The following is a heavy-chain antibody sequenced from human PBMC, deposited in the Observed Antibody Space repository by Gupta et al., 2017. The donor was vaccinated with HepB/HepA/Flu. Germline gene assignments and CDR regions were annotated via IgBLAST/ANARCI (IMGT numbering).Heavy chain of an antibody. J-gene: IGHJ5*02. CDR1: GGSISSTNKY. CDR2: IRYSGNT. D-gene: IGHD1-7*01. CDR3: AREGNYREYS. Sequence: QLQLQESGPGLVKPSETLSLTCTVSGGSISSTNKYWAWIRQPPGKGLEWIGSIRYSGNTDSNSSLKSRVTISLDASKNQFSLKLSSVTAADTAVYYCAREGNYREYSWCQGTLVTVSS. V-gene: IGHV4-39*01.